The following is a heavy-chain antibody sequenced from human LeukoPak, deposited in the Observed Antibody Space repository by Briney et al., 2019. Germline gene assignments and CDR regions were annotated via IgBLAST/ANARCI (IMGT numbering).Heavy chain of an antibody. CDR1: GFTFSSYA. D-gene: IGHD6-13*01. Sequence: GGSLRLSCAASGFTFSSYAMHWVRQAPGKGLEWVAVISYDGSNKYYADSVMGRFTISRDNSKNTLYLQMNSLRAEDTAVYYCARAVSSSWYTWFDYWGQGTLVTVSS. V-gene: IGHV3-30-3*01. CDR3: ARAVSSSWYTWFDY. CDR2: ISYDGSNK. J-gene: IGHJ4*02.